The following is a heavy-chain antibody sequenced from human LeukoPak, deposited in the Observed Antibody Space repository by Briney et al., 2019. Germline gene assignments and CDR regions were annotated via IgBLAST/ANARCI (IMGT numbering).Heavy chain of an antibody. CDR2: ISGDGGST. J-gene: IGHJ4*02. V-gene: IGHV3-43*02. CDR1: GFTFDDYA. D-gene: IGHD4-17*01. CDR3: AKDIGYGDYIDY. Sequence: PGGSLRLSCAASGFTFDDYAMHWVRQAPGKGLEWVSLISGDGGSTYYADSVKGRFTTSRDNSKNSLYLQMNSLRAEDTALYYCAKDIGYGDYIDYWGQGTLVTVSS.